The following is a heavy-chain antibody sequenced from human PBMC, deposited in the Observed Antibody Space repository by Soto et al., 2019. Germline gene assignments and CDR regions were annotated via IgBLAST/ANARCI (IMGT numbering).Heavy chain of an antibody. V-gene: IGHV1-69*01. CDR3: ARGAMVRGAIGFDY. Sequence: QVQLVQSGAEVKKPGSSVKVSCKASGGTFSSYAISWVRQAPGQGLEWMGGIIPIFGTANYAQKFQGRVTITADESTSTAYMELSSVRSEDKAVYYCARGAMVRGAIGFDYWGQGTVVTVSS. D-gene: IGHD3-10*01. CDR1: GGTFSSYA. CDR2: IIPIFGTA. J-gene: IGHJ4*02.